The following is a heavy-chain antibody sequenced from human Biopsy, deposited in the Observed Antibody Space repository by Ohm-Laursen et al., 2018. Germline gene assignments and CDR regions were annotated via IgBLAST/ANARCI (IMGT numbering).Heavy chain of an antibody. D-gene: IGHD3-10*01. CDR3: ARDRGYYYYYGMDV. Sequence: ASVKVSCKTSGYTFTDYGVSWVRQAPGQGLEWMGWITTYNGNTNYAQKVQGRVTMTTDTSTSTAYMELRSLRSDDTAVYYCARDRGYYYYYGMDVWGQGTTVTVSS. CDR2: ITTYNGNT. J-gene: IGHJ6*02. CDR1: GYTFTDYG. V-gene: IGHV1-18*01.